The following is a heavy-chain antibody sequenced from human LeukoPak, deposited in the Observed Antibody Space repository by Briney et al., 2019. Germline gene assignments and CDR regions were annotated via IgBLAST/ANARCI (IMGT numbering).Heavy chain of an antibody. Sequence: SETLSLTCTVSGGSISSYYWSWIRQPPGKGLEWIGYIYYSGSTNYNPSLKSRVTISVDTSKNQFSLKLSSVTAADTAVYYCARDRTTVGWFDHWGQGTLVTVSS. CDR3: ARDRTTVGWFDH. J-gene: IGHJ5*02. V-gene: IGHV4-59*01. D-gene: IGHD1-26*01. CDR1: GGSISSYY. CDR2: IYYSGST.